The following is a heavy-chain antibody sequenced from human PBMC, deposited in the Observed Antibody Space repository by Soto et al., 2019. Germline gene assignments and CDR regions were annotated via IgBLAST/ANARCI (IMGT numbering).Heavy chain of an antibody. V-gene: IGHV3-74*01. CDR1: GFTFGDYW. CDR3: ARGLKPDIWFGTVKNGNYFDL. CDR2: TNTDQSTR. J-gene: IGHJ5*02. D-gene: IGHD3-10*01. Sequence: GGSLRLSCAASGFTFGDYWMHWVRQVPGKELVWISRTNTDQSTRKYADSVKGRFTISRDNARNTLYLQMNSLRGDDTAIYYCARGLKPDIWFGTVKNGNYFDLWGQGALVTVSS.